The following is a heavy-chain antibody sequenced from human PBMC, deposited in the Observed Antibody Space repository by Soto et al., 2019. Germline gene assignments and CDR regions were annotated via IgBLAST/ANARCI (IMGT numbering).Heavy chain of an antibody. CDR1: GGSISSGSFY. Sequence: QVQLQESGPGLVKPSQPLSLTCTVSGGSISSGSFYWTWIRQHPGKGLEFIGYIYYSGDTYYNPSLRSRVIISLDTSKNQFSLRLNSVTAADTAVYYCAREWSGGRRGGNPDKYYGMDVWGQGTKVTVSS. J-gene: IGHJ6*02. D-gene: IGHD2-15*01. CDR2: IYYSGDT. CDR3: AREWSGGRRGGNPDKYYGMDV. V-gene: IGHV4-31*03.